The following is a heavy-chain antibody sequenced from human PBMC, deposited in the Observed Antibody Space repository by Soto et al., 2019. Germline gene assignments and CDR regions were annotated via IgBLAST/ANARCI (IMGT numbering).Heavy chain of an antibody. CDR2: IYYSGST. Sequence: LSLTCTVSGGSLSSSSYYWGWIRQPPGKGLEWIGGIYYSGSTYYNPSLKSRVTISVDTSKNQFSLKLSSVTAADTAVYYCARLSYGGNSWSYYYYYGMDVWGQGTTVTVSS. CDR3: ARLSYGGNSWSYYYYYGMDV. CDR1: GGSLSSSSYY. J-gene: IGHJ6*02. V-gene: IGHV4-39*01. D-gene: IGHD4-17*01.